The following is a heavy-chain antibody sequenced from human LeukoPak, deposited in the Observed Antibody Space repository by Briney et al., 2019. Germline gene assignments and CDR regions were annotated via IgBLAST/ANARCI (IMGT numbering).Heavy chain of an antibody. V-gene: IGHV3-74*01. CDR2: INGDGSST. CDR1: GFTFSNYW. Sequence: GGSLRLSCAASGFTFSNYWMHWVRHAPGKGLVWVSHINGDGSSTNYADSVKGRFTISRDNAKNTLYLQMNSLRAEDTAVYYCARDRGYNFDYWGQGTLVTVSS. CDR3: ARDRGYNFDY. J-gene: IGHJ4*02. D-gene: IGHD5-18*01.